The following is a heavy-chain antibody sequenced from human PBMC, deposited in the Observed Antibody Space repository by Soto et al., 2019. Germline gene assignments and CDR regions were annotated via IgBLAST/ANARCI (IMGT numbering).Heavy chain of an antibody. V-gene: IGHV4-34*01. J-gene: IGHJ6*02. D-gene: IGHD3-10*01. CDR1: GGSFSGYY. Sequence: SETLSLTCAVYGGSFSGYYWSWIRQPPGKGLEWIGEINHSGSTNYNPSLKSRVTISVDTSKNQFSLKLSSVTAADTAVYYCARDVYYYGSGSYYYYGMDVWGQGTTVTVSS. CDR3: ARDVYYYGSGSYYYYGMDV. CDR2: INHSGST.